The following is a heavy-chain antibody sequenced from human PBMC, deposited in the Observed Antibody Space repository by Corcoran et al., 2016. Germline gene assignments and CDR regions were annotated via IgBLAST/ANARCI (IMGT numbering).Heavy chain of an antibody. CDR2: IRSKAYGGTT. V-gene: IGHV3-49*05. CDR1: GFTFGDYA. CDR3: TGLIVVVPAAFHYYGMDV. Sequence: EVQLVESGGGLVKPGRSLRLSCTASGFTFGDYAMSWFRQAPGQGLEWVGFIRSKAYGGTTEYAASVKGRFTISRDDSKSIAYLQMNSLKNEDTAGYYCTGLIVVVPAAFHYYGMDVWGQGTTVTVSS. D-gene: IGHD2-2*01. J-gene: IGHJ6*02.